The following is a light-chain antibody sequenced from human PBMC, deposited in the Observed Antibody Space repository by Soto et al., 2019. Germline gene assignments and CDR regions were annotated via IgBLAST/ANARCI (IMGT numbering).Light chain of an antibody. V-gene: IGLV2-14*03. J-gene: IGLJ3*02. CDR1: SSDVGGYNY. CDR3: SSHTNSATQV. Sequence: QSALTQPASVSGSPGQSITISCTGTSSDVGGYNYVSWYQQHPDKAPKLLIYDVSIRPSGVSSRFSASKSGYTASLTISGLQDEDEADYYCSSHTNSATQVFGGGTKLTVL. CDR2: DVS.